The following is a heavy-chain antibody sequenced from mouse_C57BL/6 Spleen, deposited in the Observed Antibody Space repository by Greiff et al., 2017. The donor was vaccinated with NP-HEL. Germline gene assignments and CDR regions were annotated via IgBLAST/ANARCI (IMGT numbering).Heavy chain of an antibody. J-gene: IGHJ4*01. CDR3: AREVAYYSNYDYAMDY. Sequence: QVQLQQPGAELVKPGASVKMSCKASGYTFTSYWITWVKRRPGQGLEWIGDIYPGSGSTNYNEKFKSKATLTVDTSSSTAYMQLSSLTSEDSAVYYCAREVAYYSNYDYAMDYWGQGTSVTVSS. CDR2: IYPGSGST. CDR1: GYTFTSYW. D-gene: IGHD2-5*01. V-gene: IGHV1-55*01.